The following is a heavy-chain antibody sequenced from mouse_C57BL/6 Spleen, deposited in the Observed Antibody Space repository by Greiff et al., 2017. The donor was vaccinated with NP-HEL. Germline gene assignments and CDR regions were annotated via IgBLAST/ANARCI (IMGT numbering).Heavy chain of an antibody. Sequence: VQLQQSGPGLVQPSQSLSITCTVSGFSLTSYGVHWVRQSPGKGLEWLGVIWRGGSTAYNAAFISRLSISKDNSKSQVVFKMNSLQADDTAVYYCARDYGNYDAWFAYWGQGTLVTVSA. CDR1: GFSLTSYG. CDR2: IWRGGST. D-gene: IGHD2-1*01. J-gene: IGHJ3*01. V-gene: IGHV2-2*01. CDR3: ARDYGNYDAWFAY.